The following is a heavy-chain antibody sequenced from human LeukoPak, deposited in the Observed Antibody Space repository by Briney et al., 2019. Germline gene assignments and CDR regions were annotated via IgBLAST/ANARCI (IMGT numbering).Heavy chain of an antibody. CDR2: IYPRDSDT. CDR3: ARLLAAPYYINF. D-gene: IGHD6-25*01. CDR1: GYKVTNYW. J-gene: IGHJ4*02. Sequence: GESLTISCKGPGYKVTNYWIAWGREMSGQGLEWLGIIYPRDSDTRYSPSFQGQVYISVDTSIDTAYLQWSSVKASDTAMYYCARLLAAPYYINFWGQGTLVTVSS. V-gene: IGHV5-51*01.